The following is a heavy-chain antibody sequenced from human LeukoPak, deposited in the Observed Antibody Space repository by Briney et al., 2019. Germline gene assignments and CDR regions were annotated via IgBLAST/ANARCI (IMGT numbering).Heavy chain of an antibody. V-gene: IGHV7-4-1*02. CDR1: GYTFTIYN. Sequence: GASVKVSCKASGYTFTIYNINWVRQAPGQGLEWMGWINTNTGNPTYAQGFTGRFVFSLDTSVSTAYLQISSLKAEDTAVYFCARKYCGGDCHLDYWGQGTLVTVSS. CDR2: INTNTGNP. CDR3: ARKYCGGDCHLDY. D-gene: IGHD2-21*02. J-gene: IGHJ4*02.